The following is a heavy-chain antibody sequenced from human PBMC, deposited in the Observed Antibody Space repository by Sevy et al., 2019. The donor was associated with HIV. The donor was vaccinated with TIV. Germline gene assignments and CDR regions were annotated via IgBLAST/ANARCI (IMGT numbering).Heavy chain of an antibody. V-gene: IGHV3-48*02. CDR2: ISSSSSAI. Sequence: GGSLRLSCAASGFPFSSNNMNWVRQAPGKGLEWISYISSSSSAIYYADSVRGRFTISRDNAKNSLYLQMNSLRDEDTAVYYCARDPRVLVAASFYYYYYYMDVWGKGTTVTVSS. CDR1: GFPFSSNN. CDR3: ARDPRVLVAASFYYYYYYMDV. D-gene: IGHD2-15*01. J-gene: IGHJ6*03.